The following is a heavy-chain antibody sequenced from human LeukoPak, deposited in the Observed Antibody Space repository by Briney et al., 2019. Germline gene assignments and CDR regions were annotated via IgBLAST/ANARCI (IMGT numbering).Heavy chain of an antibody. V-gene: IGHV1-8*03. CDR1: GYTFTGYY. CDR3: ARQGYSSGWHHFYYYYMDV. J-gene: IGHJ6*03. CDR2: MNPNSGNT. Sequence: ASVKVSCKASGYTFTGYYMHWVRQAPGQGLEWMGWMNPNSGNTDYAQKFQGRVTITRNTSISTAYMELSSLRSDDTAVYYCARQGYSSGWHHFYYYYMDVWGKGTTVTVSS. D-gene: IGHD6-19*01.